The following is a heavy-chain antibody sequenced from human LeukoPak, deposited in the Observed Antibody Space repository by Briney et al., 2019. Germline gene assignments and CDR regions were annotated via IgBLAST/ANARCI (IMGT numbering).Heavy chain of an antibody. D-gene: IGHD6-19*01. Sequence: GSLRLSCAASGFTVSSNYISRVRQPPRKGLEWVSVIYSGGNTYYADSVKGRFTISRHKSKNTLYLQMNSLRAEDTAVYYCARVYRSEQWLVRGVRRYNWFDPWGRGTLVTVSS. CDR3: ARVYRSEQWLVRGVRRYNWFDP. CDR2: IYSGGNT. J-gene: IGHJ5*02. V-gene: IGHV3-53*04. CDR1: GFTVSSNY.